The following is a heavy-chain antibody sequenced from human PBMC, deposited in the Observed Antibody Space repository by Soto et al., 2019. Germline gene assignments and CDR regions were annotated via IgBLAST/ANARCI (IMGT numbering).Heavy chain of an antibody. D-gene: IGHD3-22*01. CDR3: ARNAHYDRSRPFDY. V-gene: IGHV4-31*03. Sequence: QVQLQESGPGLVRPSQTLSLTCTVSVGSISRGGYYWSWIRQHPGKGLEWIGHIYFSGSTYYNPSLKSRVTISVDTSQNQVSLNLSSVTAADTAVSYCARNAHYDRSRPFDYWGQGTPVTVSS. J-gene: IGHJ4*02. CDR1: VGSISRGGYY. CDR2: IYFSGST.